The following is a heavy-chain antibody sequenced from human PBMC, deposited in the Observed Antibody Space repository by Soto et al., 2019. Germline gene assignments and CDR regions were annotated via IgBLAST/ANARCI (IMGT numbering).Heavy chain of an antibody. D-gene: IGHD5-18*01. V-gene: IGHV4-34*01. CDR2: IYHSGST. J-gene: IGHJ5*02. CDR3: ARFRAGYRYGYKWFDH. Sequence: QVQLQQWGAGLLKPSETLSLTCAVYGGSFSGYYWCWIRQPPGKGLEWVGEIYHSGSTNYNPALKRRVTIIVGTSKDQFPLKLSSVTAGDTAVYYCARFRAGYRYGYKWFDHWGQGTMVTVSS. CDR1: GGSFSGYY.